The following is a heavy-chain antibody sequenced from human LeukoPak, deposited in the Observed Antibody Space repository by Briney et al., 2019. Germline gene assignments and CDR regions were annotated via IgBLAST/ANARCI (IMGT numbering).Heavy chain of an antibody. V-gene: IGHV3-30-3*01. D-gene: IGHD4-17*01. CDR1: GFTFSSYA. CDR2: ISYDGSNK. J-gene: IGHJ4*02. CDR3: ARGGDYAEYDY. Sequence: GGSLRLSCAASGFTFSSYAMHWVRQAPAKGLEWVAVISYDGSNKYYADSVKGRFTISRDNSKNTLYLQMNSLRAEDTAVYYCARGGDYAEYDYWGQETLVTVSS.